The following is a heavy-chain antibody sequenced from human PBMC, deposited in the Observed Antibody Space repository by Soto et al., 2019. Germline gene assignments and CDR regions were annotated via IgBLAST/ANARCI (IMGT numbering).Heavy chain of an antibody. CDR2: INAGNGNT. D-gene: IGHD2-15*01. CDR1: GYTFTSYA. J-gene: IGHJ6*02. Sequence: QVQLVQSGAEVKKPGASVKVSCKASGYTFTSYAMHWVRQAPGQRLEWMGWINAGNGNTKYSQKFQGRVTITRDTSASTAYMELSSLRSEDTAVYYCAGGRVVAATLYYYYGMDVWGQGTTVTVSS. CDR3: AGGRVVAATLYYYYGMDV. V-gene: IGHV1-3*01.